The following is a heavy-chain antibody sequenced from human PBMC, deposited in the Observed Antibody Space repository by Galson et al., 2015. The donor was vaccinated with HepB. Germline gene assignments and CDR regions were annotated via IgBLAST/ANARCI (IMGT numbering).Heavy chain of an antibody. CDR2: IDFSGYI. Sequence: SETLSLTCTASGGSIGSAYGGWIRQSPGKGLEWIASIDFSGYIHYNMPPKSRVTISIDMSRNQFFLKLGSVTAANTAVYYCARQPYTLGTYFYMDVWGKGTTVTVSS. CDR1: GGSIGSAY. V-gene: IGHV4-39*01. CDR3: ARQPYTLGTYFYMDV. J-gene: IGHJ6*03. D-gene: IGHD1-26*01.